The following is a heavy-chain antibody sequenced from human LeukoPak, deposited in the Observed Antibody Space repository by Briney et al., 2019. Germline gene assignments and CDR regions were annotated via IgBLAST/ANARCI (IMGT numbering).Heavy chain of an antibody. CDR3: ARYLNYADYTAAFDI. CDR1: GGSISSSSYY. CDR2: IYYSGST. J-gene: IGHJ3*02. V-gene: IGHV4-39*01. Sequence: PSETLSLTCTVSGGSISSSSYYWGWIRQPPGKGLEWIGSIYYSGSTYYNPSLKSRVTISVDTSKNQFSLKLSSVTAADTAVYYCARYLNYADYTAAFDIWGQGTVVTVSS. D-gene: IGHD4-17*01.